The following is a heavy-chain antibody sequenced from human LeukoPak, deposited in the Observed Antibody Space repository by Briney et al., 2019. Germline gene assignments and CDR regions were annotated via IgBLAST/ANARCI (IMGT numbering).Heavy chain of an antibody. CDR3: ARDYGGYYYDSSDYFDY. CDR1: GFTFSSYW. CDR2: MNQDGNQK. D-gene: IGHD3-22*01. V-gene: IGHV3-7*01. Sequence: GGSLRLSCAASGFTFSSYWMSWVRQAPGKGLEWVANMNQDGNQKYYVDSVEGRFTVSRDNAKKSLYLQMNSLRAEDTAVYYCARDYGGYYYDSSDYFDYWGQGTLVTVSS. J-gene: IGHJ4*02.